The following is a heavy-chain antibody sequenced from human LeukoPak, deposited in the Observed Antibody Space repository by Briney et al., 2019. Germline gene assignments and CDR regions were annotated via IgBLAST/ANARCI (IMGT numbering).Heavy chain of an antibody. CDR1: GGSFSGYY. V-gene: IGHV4-34*01. Sequence: PSETLSLTCAVYGGSFSGYYWSWIRQPPGKGLDWIGEINHSGSTNYNPSLKSRVTISVDTSKNQFSLKLSSVTAADTAVYYCARDSNWELPFDYWGQGTLVTVSS. CDR2: INHSGST. D-gene: IGHD1-26*01. J-gene: IGHJ4*02. CDR3: ARDSNWELPFDY.